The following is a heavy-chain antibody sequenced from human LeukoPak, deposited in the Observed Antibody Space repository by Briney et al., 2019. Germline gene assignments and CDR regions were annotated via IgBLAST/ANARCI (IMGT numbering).Heavy chain of an antibody. D-gene: IGHD3-3*01. J-gene: IGHJ6*03. CDR2: IDRDGRVQ. CDR1: GFTTHYW. V-gene: IGHV3-7*01. CDR3: TGGSDKVRSGEYYYYTDV. Sequence: GGSLRLSWTASGFTTHYWLNWVRQSPGKGLAWVANIDRDGRVQHYVDSVAGRFTLSRDSAKTSPALQMHSLRAEDTAVYYCTGGSDKVRSGEYYYYTDVWGTGTPVTVSS.